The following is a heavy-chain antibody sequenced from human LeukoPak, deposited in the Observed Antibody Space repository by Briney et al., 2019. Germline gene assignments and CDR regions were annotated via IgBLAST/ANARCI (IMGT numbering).Heavy chain of an antibody. CDR2: IDPNSGGT. Sequence: SSVKVSCKASGYTFTGYYMHWVRQAPGQGLEWMGRIDPNSGGTNYAQKFQGRVTMTRDTSISTAYMELSRLRSDDTAVYYCARVLHPSPDDYWGQGTLVTVSS. CDR3: ARVLHPSPDDY. V-gene: IGHV1-2*06. D-gene: IGHD6-6*01. J-gene: IGHJ4*02. CDR1: GYTFTGYY.